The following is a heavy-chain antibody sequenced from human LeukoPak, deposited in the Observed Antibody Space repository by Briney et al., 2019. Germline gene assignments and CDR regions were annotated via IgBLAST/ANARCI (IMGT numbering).Heavy chain of an antibody. D-gene: IGHD3-22*01. V-gene: IGHV3-21*01. CDR3: AREAPYYYDSSPCPFDY. J-gene: IGHJ4*02. CDR1: GFTFSSYS. Sequence: GGSLRLSCAASGFTFSSYSMNRVRQAPGKGLEWVSSISSSSYIYYADSVKGRFTISRDNAKNSLYLQMNSLRAEDTAVYYCAREAPYYYDSSPCPFDYWGQGTLVTVSS. CDR2: ISSSSYI.